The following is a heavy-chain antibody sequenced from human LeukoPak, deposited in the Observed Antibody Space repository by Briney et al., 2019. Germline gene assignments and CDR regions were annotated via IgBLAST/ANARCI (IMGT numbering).Heavy chain of an antibody. V-gene: IGHV3-7*01. CDR2: IKQDGSEK. D-gene: IGHD3-22*01. J-gene: IGHJ6*02. CDR3: ARDRRYYYDSSGGDYYYCYGMDV. Sequence: GGSLRLSCAASGFTFSSYWMSWVRQAPGKGLEWVANIKQDGSEKYYVDSVKGRFTISRDNAKNSLYLQMNSLRAEDTAVYYCARDRRYYYDSSGGDYYYCYGMDVWGQGTTVTVSS. CDR1: GFTFSSYW.